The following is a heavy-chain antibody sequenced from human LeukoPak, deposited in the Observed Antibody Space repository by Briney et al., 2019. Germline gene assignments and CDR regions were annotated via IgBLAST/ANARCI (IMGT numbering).Heavy chain of an antibody. CDR1: GFTVSTYA. D-gene: IGHD1-7*01. V-gene: IGHV3-23*01. J-gene: IGHJ4*02. CDR2: ISESGAST. Sequence: PGGSLRLSCTASGFTVSTYAMTWVRHVPGKGLEWVSTISESGASTFYRDSVKGRFTMSRDSSKNTVFLQMSSLRGEDTAVYYCARKGGNSSPGNYFDYWGRGTLVTVSS. CDR3: ARKGGNSSPGNYFDY.